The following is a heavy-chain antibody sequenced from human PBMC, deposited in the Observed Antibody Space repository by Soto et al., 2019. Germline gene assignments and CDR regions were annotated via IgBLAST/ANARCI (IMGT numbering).Heavy chain of an antibody. CDR1: GGSVSSRSYF. Sequence: PSETLSLTCTVSGGSVSSRSYFWGWIRQPPGKGLEWIGTIYYNGSTYYNPSLKSRVTLSVDTSNNQFSLKLTSVTASDTALYYCARQRVIPATPTNWFDPWGQGTLVTVSS. J-gene: IGHJ5*02. CDR3: ARQRVIPATPTNWFDP. CDR2: IYYNGST. V-gene: IGHV4-39*01. D-gene: IGHD2-15*01.